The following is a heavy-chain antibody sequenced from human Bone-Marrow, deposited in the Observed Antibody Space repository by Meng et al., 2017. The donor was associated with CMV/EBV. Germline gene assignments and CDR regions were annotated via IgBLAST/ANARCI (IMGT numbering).Heavy chain of an antibody. V-gene: IGHV6-1*01. CDR2: TYYRSKWYN. CDR3: ARDSSRRKTGYSSGWSAPYYFDY. J-gene: IGHJ4*02. CDR1: GDSVSRNSAA. D-gene: IGHD6-19*01. Sequence: SQTLSLTCAISGDSVSRNSAAWNWIRQSPSRGLEWLGRTYYRSKWYNDYAVSVKSRITIDPDTSKNQFSLQLNSVAPEDTAVYYCARDSSRRKTGYSSGWSAPYYFDYWGQRTLVTVSS.